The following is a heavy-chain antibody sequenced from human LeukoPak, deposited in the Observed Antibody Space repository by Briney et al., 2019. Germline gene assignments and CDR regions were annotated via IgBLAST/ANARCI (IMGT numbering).Heavy chain of an antibody. CDR2: IYPADSST. D-gene: IGHD6-19*01. CDR1: GYSFTSNW. J-gene: IGHJ4*02. Sequence: GESLKISCKGSGYSFTSNWIAWVRQMPGRGLEWMGIIYPADSSTRYSPSFQGQVTISADKSINTAYLQWSSLKASDTAMYYCARSWVAGYGTVLDYWGQGTLVTVPS. CDR3: ARSWVAGYGTVLDY. V-gene: IGHV5-51*01.